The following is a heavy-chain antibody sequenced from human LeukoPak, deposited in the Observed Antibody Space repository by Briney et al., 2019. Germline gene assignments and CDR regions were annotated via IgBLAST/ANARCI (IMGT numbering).Heavy chain of an antibody. CDR3: VRRDSSSSFDY. CDR2: LYYGGST. D-gene: IGHD6-6*01. J-gene: IGHJ4*02. V-gene: IGHV4-39*01. Sequence: SETLSLTCTVSGGSISSSSYYWGWIRQPPGKGLECTASLYYGGSTYYNPSLKSRVTISVDTSKNQVSLKLSSVTAADTAVYYCVRRDSSSSFDYWGQGTLVTVSS. CDR1: GGSISSSSYY.